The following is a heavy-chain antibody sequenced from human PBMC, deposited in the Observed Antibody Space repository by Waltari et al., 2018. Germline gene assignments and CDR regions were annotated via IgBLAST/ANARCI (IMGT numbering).Heavy chain of an antibody. D-gene: IGHD2-15*01. J-gene: IGHJ4*02. Sequence: QVHLQESGPGLVNPSGTLSLTCAVSGESFSRHHWWSGVRQPPGPGLEWVGQVHRSGKINNNPSLERLFTMSMDTSNNQFSLRVTSATASDTAVYYCARDRGRGLYLDSWGQGTLVTVSP. CDR1: GESFSRHHW. V-gene: IGHV4-4*02. CDR3: ARDRGRGLYLDS. CDR2: VHRSGKI.